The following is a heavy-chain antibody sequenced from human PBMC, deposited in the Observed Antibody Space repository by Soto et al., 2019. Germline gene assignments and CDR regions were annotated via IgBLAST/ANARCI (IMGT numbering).Heavy chain of an antibody. CDR2: IYPGDSDT. Sequence: GESLKISCKGSGYSFTSYWIGWARQMPGKGLEWMGIIYPGDSDTRYSPSFQGQVTISADKSITTAYLQWSSLKASDTAMYYCARRAGTSGYYRYLDYWGQGTLVTVSS. J-gene: IGHJ4*02. V-gene: IGHV5-51*01. CDR3: ARRAGTSGYYRYLDY. CDR1: GYSFTSYW. D-gene: IGHD3-22*01.